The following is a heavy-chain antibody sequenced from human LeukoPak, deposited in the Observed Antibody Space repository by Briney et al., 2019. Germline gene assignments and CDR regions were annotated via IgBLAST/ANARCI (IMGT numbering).Heavy chain of an antibody. D-gene: IGHD6-19*01. J-gene: IGHJ4*02. V-gene: IGHV4-39*01. Sequence: SETLSLTCTVSGGSISSSSYYWGWIRQPPGKGLEWIGSIHYSGSTYYNPSLKSRVTISVDTSKNQFSLKLSSVTAADTAVYYCARRPGIAVAEYYFDYWGQGTLVTVSS. CDR2: IHYSGST. CDR3: ARRPGIAVAEYYFDY. CDR1: GGSISSSSYY.